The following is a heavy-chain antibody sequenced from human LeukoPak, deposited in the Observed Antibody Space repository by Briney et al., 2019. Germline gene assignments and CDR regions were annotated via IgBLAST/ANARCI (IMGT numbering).Heavy chain of an antibody. CDR1: AFSVSDNY. J-gene: IGHJ4*02. CDR3: AKDSDSEPLFDY. V-gene: IGHV3-53*01. Sequence: GGSLRLSCAASAFSVSDNYMSWVRQAPGTGLEWVSVLYSGGLTSYADSVKGRFTISRDNSKNTLFLQMNSLRAKDTAVYYCAKDSDSEPLFDYWGQGTLVTVSS. D-gene: IGHD1-14*01. CDR2: LYSGGLT.